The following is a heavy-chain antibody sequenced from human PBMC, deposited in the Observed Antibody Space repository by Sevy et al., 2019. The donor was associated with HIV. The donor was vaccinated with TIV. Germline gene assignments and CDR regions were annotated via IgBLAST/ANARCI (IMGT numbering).Heavy chain of an antibody. Sequence: SETLSLTCTVSGGSVSSGSYYWSWIRQPPGKGLEWIGYIYYSGSTNYNPSLKSRVTISVDTSKNQFSLKLSSVTAADMAVYYCARANVDTAMVVFDYWGQGTLVTVSS. CDR2: IYYSGST. D-gene: IGHD5-18*01. V-gene: IGHV4-61*01. CDR1: GGSVSSGSYY. CDR3: ARANVDTAMVVFDY. J-gene: IGHJ4*02.